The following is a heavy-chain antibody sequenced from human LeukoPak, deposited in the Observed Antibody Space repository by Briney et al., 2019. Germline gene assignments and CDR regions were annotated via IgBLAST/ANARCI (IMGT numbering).Heavy chain of an antibody. V-gene: IGHV1-69*02. CDR3: ARSYDYGDYVTRGQH. D-gene: IGHD4-17*01. J-gene: IGHJ1*01. CDR2: IIPILGIA. CDR1: GYTFTGYY. Sequence: ASVKVSCKASGYTFTGYYMHWVRQAPGQGLEWMGRIIPILGIANYAQKFQGRVTITADKSTSTAYMELSSLRSEETAVYYCARSYDYGDYVTRGQHWGQGTLVTVSS.